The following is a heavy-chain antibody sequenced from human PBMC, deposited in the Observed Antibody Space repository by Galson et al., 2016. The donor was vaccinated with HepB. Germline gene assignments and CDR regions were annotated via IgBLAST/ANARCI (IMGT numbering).Heavy chain of an antibody. Sequence: SLRLSCAASGFTFSNYAIHWVRQAPGKGLEWVAVISRDGNNKYYAESVKGRFTVSRDNSKNTLYVQMNSLRGEDTAVYYCAKESGGHSEIYYWGQGTLVSVSS. CDR1: GFTFSNYA. V-gene: IGHV3-30*18. J-gene: IGHJ4*02. CDR3: AKESGGHSEIYY. D-gene: IGHD2-21*02. CDR2: ISRDGNNK.